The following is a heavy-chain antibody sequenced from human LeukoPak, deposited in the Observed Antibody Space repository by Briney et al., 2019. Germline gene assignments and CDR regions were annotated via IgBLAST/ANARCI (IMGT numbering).Heavy chain of an antibody. D-gene: IGHD5-24*01. V-gene: IGHV1-8*01. CDR1: GYTFTSYD. CDR3: ARKKRDGYNDAYYFDY. CDR2: MSPNSGNT. Sequence: ASVKVSCKASGYTFTSYDINWVRQATGQGLEWMGWMSPNSGNTGYAQKFQGRVTMTRNTSISTAYMELSSLRSEDTAVYYCARKKRDGYNDAYYFDYWGQGTLVTVSS. J-gene: IGHJ4*02.